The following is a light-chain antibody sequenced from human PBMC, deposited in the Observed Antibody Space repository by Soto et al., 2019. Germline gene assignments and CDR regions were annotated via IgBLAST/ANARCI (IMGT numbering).Light chain of an antibody. CDR2: SAS. CDR3: HQGHGYSFT. Sequence: DIQMTQSPSSLSASVGDTVTISCRASQSISDHLNWYEQKSGKATKVLIYSASRLHSGVASRFSGSGSGTDFTLTISSLEPGDSGTYFCHQGHGYSFTCGPGPKVD. V-gene: IGKV1-39*01. CDR1: QSISDH. J-gene: IGKJ3*01.